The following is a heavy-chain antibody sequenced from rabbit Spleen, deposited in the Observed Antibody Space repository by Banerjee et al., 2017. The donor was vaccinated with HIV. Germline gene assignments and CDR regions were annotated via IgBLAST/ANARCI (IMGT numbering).Heavy chain of an antibody. Sequence: QSLEESGGDLVKPGASLTLTCIASGVSFSGDSYMCWVRQAPGKGLEWIACIDTGSSGFTYFASWAKGRFTISKTSSTTVTLQMTSLTAADTATYFCARGYSYSYVGVAYVTDYFSLWGQGTLVTVS. CDR2: IDTGSSGFT. V-gene: IGHV1S40*01. CDR3: ARGYSYSYVGVAYVTDYFSL. D-gene: IGHD6-1*01. J-gene: IGHJ4*01. CDR1: GVSFSGDSY.